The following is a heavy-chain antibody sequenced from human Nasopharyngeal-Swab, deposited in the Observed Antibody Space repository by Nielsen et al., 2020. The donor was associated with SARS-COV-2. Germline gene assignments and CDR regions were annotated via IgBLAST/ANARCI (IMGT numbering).Heavy chain of an antibody. J-gene: IGHJ6*03. D-gene: IGHD2-8*01. Sequence: WSRQPPGQSLEWIAFITYNGNTYYDPSLKSRVSLSLDTSGNQISLNLTAVTAADTAVYYCASGHTNGYPYHSYYYMDVWGKGTTVTVSS. V-gene: IGHV4-31*02. CDR2: ITYNGNT. CDR3: ASGHTNGYPYHSYYYMDV.